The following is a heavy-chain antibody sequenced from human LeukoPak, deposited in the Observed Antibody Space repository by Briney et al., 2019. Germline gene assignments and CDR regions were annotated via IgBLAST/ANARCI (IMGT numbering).Heavy chain of an antibody. CDR3: ASTTPNEMATIGDAFDI. CDR2: IYPIDSDT. V-gene: IGHV5-51*01. CDR1: HYTFTNYW. D-gene: IGHD5-24*01. Sequence: GESLKISCNGSHYTFTNYWIGWVRQVPGRGLEWMGIIYPIDSDTKYSPSFQGQVTISADRSINTAYLQWTSLQASDTGMYYCASTTPNEMATIGDAFDIWGQGTMVTVSS. J-gene: IGHJ3*02.